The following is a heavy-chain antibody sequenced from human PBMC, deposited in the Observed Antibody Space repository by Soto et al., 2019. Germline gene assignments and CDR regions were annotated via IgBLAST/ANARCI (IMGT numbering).Heavy chain of an antibody. J-gene: IGHJ4*02. CDR3: VRSVAVPAAPDY. CDR1: GYTFTGYA. CDR2: INAGNGNT. V-gene: IGHV1-3*01. Sequence: GASVKVSCKASGYTFTGYAMHWVRQAPGQRLEWMGWINAGNGNTKYSQKFQGRVTITRDTSASTAYMELSSLSSEDTAVHYCVRSVAVPAAPDYWGQGTLVTVSS. D-gene: IGHD2-2*01.